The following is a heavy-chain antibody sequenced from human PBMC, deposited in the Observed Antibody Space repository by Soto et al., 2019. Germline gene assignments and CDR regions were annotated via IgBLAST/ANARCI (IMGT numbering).Heavy chain of an antibody. CDR2: IYYSGST. V-gene: IGHV4-39*01. J-gene: IGHJ5*02. Sequence: SETLSLTCTVSGGSISSSSYYWGWIRQPPGKGLEWIGSIYYSGSTYYNPSLKSRVTISVDTSKNQFSLKLSSVTAADTAVYYCARRRVQGRENWFDPWGQGTLVTVS. CDR3: ARRRVQGRENWFDP. CDR1: GGSISSSSYY. D-gene: IGHD3-10*01.